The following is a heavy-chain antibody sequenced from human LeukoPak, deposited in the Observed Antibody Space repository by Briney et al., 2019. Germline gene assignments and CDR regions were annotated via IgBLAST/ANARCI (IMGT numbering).Heavy chain of an antibody. CDR1: GFTFSDYY. J-gene: IGHJ4*02. D-gene: IGHD4-17*01. Sequence: PGGSLRLSCAASGFTFSDYYMSWIRQAPGKGLEWVSYISSSSSYTNYADSVKGRFTISRDNAKNSLYLQMNSLRAEDTAVYYCARSTTPVLYYFDYWGQGTLVTVSS. V-gene: IGHV3-11*06. CDR2: ISSSSSYT. CDR3: ARSTTPVLYYFDY.